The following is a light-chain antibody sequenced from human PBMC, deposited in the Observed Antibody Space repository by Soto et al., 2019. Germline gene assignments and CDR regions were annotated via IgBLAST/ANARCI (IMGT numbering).Light chain of an antibody. J-gene: IGKJ1*01. CDR3: QYYGSSPRT. CDR1: QSVSSSF. V-gene: IGKV3-20*01. Sequence: ELVLTQSPGTLSLSPGERATLSCRASQSVSSSFLGWYQQKPGQTPRLLIYGASSRATGIPDSFSGSGSGTDFTRTISRLEPEDFAVYYCQYYGSSPRTFGQGTKVEVK. CDR2: GAS.